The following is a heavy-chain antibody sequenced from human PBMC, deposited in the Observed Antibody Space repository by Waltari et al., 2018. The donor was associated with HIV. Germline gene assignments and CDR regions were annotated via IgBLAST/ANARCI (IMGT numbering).Heavy chain of an antibody. J-gene: IGHJ4*02. D-gene: IGHD6-19*01. Sequence: QVQLQQSGPGLVKPSQTLSLTCAISGDSVSSNSAAWNWIRQSPSRGLEWLGRTYYRCKWYNDYAVSVKSRITINPDTSKNQFSLQLNSVTPEDTAVYYCARDGSVRNSSGWEVFDYWGQGTLVTVSS. CDR2: TYYRCKWYN. CDR1: GDSVSSNSAA. CDR3: ARDGSVRNSSGWEVFDY. V-gene: IGHV6-1*01.